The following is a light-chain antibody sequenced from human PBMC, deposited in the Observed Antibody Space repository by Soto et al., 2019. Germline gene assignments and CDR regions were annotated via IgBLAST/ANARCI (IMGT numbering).Light chain of an antibody. J-gene: IGLJ1*01. CDR1: NSDVGIYDF. CDR3: ISYTSDDVRYV. V-gene: IGLV2-14*01. CDR2: EVS. Sequence: QSVLTQPASVSGTPGQSITISCTGSNSDVGIYDFGSWYQHHPGRAPKLIVSEVSHRPSGVSNRFSGSKSGNTASLTISGLQSEDEADYYCISYTSDDVRYVFGTGTKVTVL.